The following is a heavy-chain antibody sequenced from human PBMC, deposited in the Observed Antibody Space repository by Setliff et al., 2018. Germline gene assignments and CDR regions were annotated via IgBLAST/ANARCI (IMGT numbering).Heavy chain of an antibody. J-gene: IGHJ4*02. CDR3: ARHLLVQGTYHFDY. CDR2: MYYSGST. V-gene: IGHV4-39*01. Sequence: PSETLSLTCSVSGGSISGSHYSWVWMRQPPGKGLEWIGSMYYSGSTYYNPSLKGRVTLSVDTTKNQFSLKLTSMTAADTAVYFCARHLLVQGTYHFDYWGQGSPVTVSS. D-gene: IGHD3-10*01. CDR1: GGSISGSHYS.